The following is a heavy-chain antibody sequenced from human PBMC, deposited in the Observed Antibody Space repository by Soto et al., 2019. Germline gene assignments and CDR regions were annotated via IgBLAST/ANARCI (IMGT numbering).Heavy chain of an antibody. V-gene: IGHV4-59*01. D-gene: IGHD5-12*01. Sequence: PAETLSLTCTGSGCSISSYYWSWIRQPPGKGLEWIGYIYYSGSTNYNPSLKSRVTISVDTSKNQFSLKLSSVTAADTAVYYCARAYGGYADYWGQGALVTVSS. CDR2: IYYSGST. CDR1: GCSISSYY. J-gene: IGHJ4*02. CDR3: ARAYGGYADY.